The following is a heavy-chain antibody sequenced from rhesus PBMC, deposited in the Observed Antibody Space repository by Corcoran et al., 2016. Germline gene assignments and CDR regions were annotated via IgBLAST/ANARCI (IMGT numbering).Heavy chain of an antibody. D-gene: IGHD2-15*01. Sequence: QVQLQESGPGLVKPSETLSLTCAVSGGSISGYYYWSWILQPPGKGLGGFGSIYWNGGSNYLNPSLKCLVTLSVDTSKNQFSLKLSSVTAADTAVYYCASGYCSSTYCSSFDYWGQGVLVTVSS. CDR2: IYWNGGSN. CDR1: GGSISGYYY. V-gene: IGHV4S14*01. J-gene: IGHJ4*01. CDR3: ASGYCSSTYCSSFDY.